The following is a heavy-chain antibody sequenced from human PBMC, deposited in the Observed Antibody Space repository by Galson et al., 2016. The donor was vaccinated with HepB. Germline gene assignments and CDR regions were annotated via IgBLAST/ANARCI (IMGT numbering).Heavy chain of an antibody. CDR3: VKDMAAYLAVSASDS. D-gene: IGHD2-8*01. CDR2: ISWDSGDM. V-gene: IGHV3-9*01. J-gene: IGHJ5*01. CDR1: GFTFDEYA. Sequence: SLRLSCAASGFTFDEYAMHWVRQVPGKGLEWVSGISWDSGDMDYADSVKGRFTISRDNAKNCLYLQMNSLRPEDTAFYYCVKDMAAYLAVSASDSWGQGILVTVSS.